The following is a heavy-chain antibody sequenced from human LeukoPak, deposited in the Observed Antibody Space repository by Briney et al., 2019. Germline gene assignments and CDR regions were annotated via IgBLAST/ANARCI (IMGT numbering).Heavy chain of an antibody. J-gene: IGHJ3*02. Sequence: AGGSLRLSCAASGLTFSSYSMNWVRQAPGKGLEWVSSISSSSSYIYYADSVKGRFTISRDNAKNSLYLQMNSLRAEDTAVYYCARDEGPLKMATIGDAFDIWGQGTMVTVSS. V-gene: IGHV3-21*01. D-gene: IGHD5-24*01. CDR2: ISSSSSYI. CDR1: GLTFSSYS. CDR3: ARDEGPLKMATIGDAFDI.